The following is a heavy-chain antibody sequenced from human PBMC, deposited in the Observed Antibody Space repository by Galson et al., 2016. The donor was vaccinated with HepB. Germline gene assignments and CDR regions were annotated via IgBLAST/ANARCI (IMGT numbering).Heavy chain of an antibody. V-gene: IGHV4-30-4*01. Sequence: TLSLTCTVSGGSLSSGDYYWSWIRQPPGKGLEWIGYIYNSGSTYYNPSLKSRVTISVDTSKKQFSLKLTSVTAADTAVYYCARATGGGFLGGHWFDPWGQGTPVTVSS. J-gene: IGHJ5*02. CDR1: GGSLSSGDYY. CDR3: ARATGGGFLGGHWFDP. D-gene: IGHD2-15*01. CDR2: IYNSGST.